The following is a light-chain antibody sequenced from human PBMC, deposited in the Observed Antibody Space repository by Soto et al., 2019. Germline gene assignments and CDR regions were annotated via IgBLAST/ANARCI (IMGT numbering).Light chain of an antibody. CDR2: AAS. CDR3: QYYGRT. CDR1: QSISTNY. Sequence: EIVLTQSPGTLSLSPGERATLSCRASQSISTNYLAWYQQKPGQPPRLLLYAASNRITRTPDRFSGSLSGTLFTRTTNTIEPEDFAVDSCQYYGRTFGQGTWLEIK. V-gene: IGKV3-20*01. J-gene: IGKJ5*01.